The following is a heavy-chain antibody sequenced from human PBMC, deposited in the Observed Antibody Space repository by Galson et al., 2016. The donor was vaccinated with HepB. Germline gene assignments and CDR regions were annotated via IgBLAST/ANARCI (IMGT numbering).Heavy chain of an antibody. CDR1: GFTFSSYA. CDR2: ISYGGSNK. Sequence: SLRPSCAASGFTFSSYAMHWVRQAPGKGLEWVALISYGGSNKYYADSVKGRFTLSRDNSKNTLYLQMNSLRAEDTAVYYCARGGTPYDLWTTGAFDIWGQGTMVTVSS. J-gene: IGHJ3*02. CDR3: ARGGTPYDLWTTGAFDI. D-gene: IGHD3-3*01. V-gene: IGHV3-30-3*01.